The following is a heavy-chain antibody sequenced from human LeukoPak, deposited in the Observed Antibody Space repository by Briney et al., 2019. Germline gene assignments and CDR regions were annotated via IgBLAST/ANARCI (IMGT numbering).Heavy chain of an antibody. V-gene: IGHV1-3*01. Sequence: ASVKVSCKASGYTFTNYVMHWVRQAPGQRLEWMGWINAGNGNTQYSQKFQGRVTITRDTSASTAYMELSSLRSEDTAVYYCARNYYDSSGYRAPFDYWGQGTLVTVSS. J-gene: IGHJ4*02. CDR3: ARNYYDSSGYRAPFDY. CDR1: GYTFTNYV. CDR2: INAGNGNT. D-gene: IGHD3-22*01.